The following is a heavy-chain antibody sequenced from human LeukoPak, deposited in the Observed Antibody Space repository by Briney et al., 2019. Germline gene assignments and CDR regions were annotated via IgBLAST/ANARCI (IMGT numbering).Heavy chain of an antibody. CDR1: GYTFTSYG. V-gene: IGHV1-18*01. J-gene: IGHJ4*02. CDR3: ARGVAIPGYFDY. D-gene: IGHD2-2*01. CDR2: ISAYNGNT. Sequence: ASVRVSCKASGYTFTSYGMSWVRQAPGQGLEWMGWISAYNGNTNYAQKLQGRVTMTTDTSTSTAYMELRTLRSDDTAVYYCARGVAIPGYFDYWGQGTLVTVSS.